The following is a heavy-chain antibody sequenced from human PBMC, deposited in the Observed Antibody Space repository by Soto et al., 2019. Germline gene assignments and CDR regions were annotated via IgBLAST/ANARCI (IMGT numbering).Heavy chain of an antibody. D-gene: IGHD1-26*01. Sequence: QVQLVQSGAEVKKPGASVKVSCKASGYTFTSYGISWVRQAPGQGLEWMGWISGYNGNTKYAQKLQGRVTMTTDTSTSPADRELRSLRSDDTAVYYCARDLGGQIVDYWGQGTLVTVSS. CDR1: GYTFTSYG. J-gene: IGHJ4*02. CDR2: ISGYNGNT. V-gene: IGHV1-18*01. CDR3: ARDLGGQIVDY.